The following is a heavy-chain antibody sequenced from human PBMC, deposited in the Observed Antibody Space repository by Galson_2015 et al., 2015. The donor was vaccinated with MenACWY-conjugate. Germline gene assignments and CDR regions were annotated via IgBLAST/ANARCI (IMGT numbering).Heavy chain of an antibody. Sequence: SETLSLTCAVSGGSVSSGSYYWSWIRQPPGKGLEWIGYIYYSGSTNYNPSLKSRVTISVDTSKNQFSLKLSSVTAADTAVYYCARGQTTGNYFDYWGQGTLVTVSS. CDR1: GGSVSSGSYY. CDR2: IYYSGST. J-gene: IGHJ4*02. D-gene: IGHD1-1*01. V-gene: IGHV4-61*01. CDR3: ARGQTTGNYFDY.